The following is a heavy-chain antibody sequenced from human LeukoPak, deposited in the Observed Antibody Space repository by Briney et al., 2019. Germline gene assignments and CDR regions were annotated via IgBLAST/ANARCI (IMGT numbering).Heavy chain of an antibody. D-gene: IGHD2-15*01. Sequence: SVKVSCKASGYTFTSYYMHWVRQAPGQGLEWMGIINPSGGSTSYAQKFQGRVTMTRDTSTSTVYMELSSLRSEDTAVYYCARGSGDCSGGSCYATYFQHWGQGTLVTVSS. CDR1: GYTFTSYY. V-gene: IGHV1-46*01. CDR3: ARGSGDCSGGSCYATYFQH. J-gene: IGHJ1*01. CDR2: INPSGGST.